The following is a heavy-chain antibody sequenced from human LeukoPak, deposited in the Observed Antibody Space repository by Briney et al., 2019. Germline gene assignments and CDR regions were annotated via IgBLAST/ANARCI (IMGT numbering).Heavy chain of an antibody. J-gene: IGHJ4*02. CDR3: ASQGMVRGVILSLYYFDY. D-gene: IGHD3-10*01. Sequence: GGSLRLSCVASGFTFSNYGMYWVRQAPGKGLEWVAVISYDGSNKYYADSVKGRFTISRDNSKNTLYLQMNSLRAEDTAVYYCASQGMVRGVILSLYYFDYWGQGTLVTVSS. CDR2: ISYDGSNK. V-gene: IGHV3-30*19. CDR1: GFTFSNYG.